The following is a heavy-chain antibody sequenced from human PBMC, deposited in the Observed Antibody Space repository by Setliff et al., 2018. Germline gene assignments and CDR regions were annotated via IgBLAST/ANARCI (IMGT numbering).Heavy chain of an antibody. Sequence: PSETLSLTCTVSGDSISNYYWNWIRQPAGKGLEWIGHIYVTESTKYNPSLKGRVTLSIDTSKNQFSLKLSSVTAADAALYYCAASRAYTGAVEEWFLPKTFDFWGQGSPVTVSS. V-gene: IGHV4-4*07. D-gene: IGHD3-10*01. CDR2: IYVTEST. CDR1: GDSISNYY. J-gene: IGHJ4*02. CDR3: AASRAYTGAVEEWFLPKTFDF.